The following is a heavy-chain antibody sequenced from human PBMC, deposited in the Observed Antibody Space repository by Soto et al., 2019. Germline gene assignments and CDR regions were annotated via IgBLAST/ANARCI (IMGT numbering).Heavy chain of an antibody. Sequence: GESLKITCKGSGYSFTTYWIGWVRQMPGKGLEWMGIIYPGDSDTRYSPSFQCQVTISAGKSLSTPYLQWSSLKDSDTAMYYCARHRGPAWNYEYCMDVWGQLNTVTVCS. CDR3: ARHRGPAWNYEYCMDV. D-gene: IGHD1-1*01. CDR1: GYSFTTYW. CDR2: IYPGDSDT. J-gene: IGHJ6*02. V-gene: IGHV5-51*01.